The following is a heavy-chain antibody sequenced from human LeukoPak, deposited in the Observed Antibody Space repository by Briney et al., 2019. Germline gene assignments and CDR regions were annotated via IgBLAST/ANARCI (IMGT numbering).Heavy chain of an antibody. V-gene: IGHV1-2*06. J-gene: IGHJ4*02. D-gene: IGHD2-21*02. CDR1: GYTFTGYY. Sequence: ASVKVSCKASGYTFTGYYMHWVRQAPGQGFEWMGRINPNSGGTNYAQKFQGRVTMTRDRSISTAYMELSRLRSDDTAVYYCASLRPNCGGDCYHFDYWGQGTLVTVSS. CDR3: ASLRPNCGGDCYHFDY. CDR2: INPNSGGT.